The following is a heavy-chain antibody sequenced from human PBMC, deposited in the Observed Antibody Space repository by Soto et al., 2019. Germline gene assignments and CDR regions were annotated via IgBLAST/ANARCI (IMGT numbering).Heavy chain of an antibody. CDR3: AKNGQLPYYYSGMDV. J-gene: IGHJ6*02. CDR1: GYTFTRYG. CDR2: ISGYNGDT. V-gene: IGHV1-18*01. Sequence: QGQLVQSGPEVKKPGASVKVSCKASGYTFTRYGISWVRQAPGQGLEWMGWISGYNGDTNYAQKVQGRVTXTXXXSXXTAYMELRSLTSDDTAIYYCAKNGQLPYYYSGMDVWGQGTTVTVSS. D-gene: IGHD1-1*01.